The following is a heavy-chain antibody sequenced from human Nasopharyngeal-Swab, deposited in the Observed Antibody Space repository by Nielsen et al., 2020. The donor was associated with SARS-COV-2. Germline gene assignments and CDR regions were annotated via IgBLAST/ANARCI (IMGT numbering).Heavy chain of an antibody. D-gene: IGHD5-12*01. V-gene: IGHV3-73*01. CDR1: GFTFSGSA. CDR2: IRSKANSYAT. Sequence: GGSLRLSCAASGFTFSGSAMHWVRQASGKGLDGVGRIRSKANSYATAYAASVKGRFTISRDDSKNTAYLQMNSLKTEDTAVYYCTPGRATGYWGQGTLVTVSS. CDR3: TPGRATGY. J-gene: IGHJ4*02.